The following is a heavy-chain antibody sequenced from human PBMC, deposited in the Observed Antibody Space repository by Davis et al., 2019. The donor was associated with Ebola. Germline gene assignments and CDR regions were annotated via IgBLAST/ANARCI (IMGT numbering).Heavy chain of an antibody. D-gene: IGHD4-17*01. V-gene: IGHV3-23*01. CDR2: ISSSGANT. Sequence: PGGPLRLSCAASGFSFSNYAMSWVRHTPGKGLEWVSSISSSGANTYYADAVKGRFTISRDNSESTLYLQMNSLRADDTAIYYCASQLRPFDYWGQGTLVTVSS. CDR3: ASQLRPFDY. CDR1: GFSFSNYA. J-gene: IGHJ4*02.